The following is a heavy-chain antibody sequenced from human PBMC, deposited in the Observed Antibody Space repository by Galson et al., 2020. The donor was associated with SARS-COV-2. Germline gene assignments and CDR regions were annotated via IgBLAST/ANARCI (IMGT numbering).Heavy chain of an antibody. V-gene: IGHV3-23*01. CDR1: GFTFSNYV. CDR2: ITGSGDTT. D-gene: IGHD6-13*01. CDR3: ASGNIASTWVHFAY. Sequence: GESLKISCAASGFTFSNYVMTWVRQVPGERLEWVSSITGSGDTTYYADSVRGRFTISRDNSKDTLYLQMNNLGVGDTATYYCASGNIASTWVHFAYWGQGTRVTVSS. J-gene: IGHJ4*02.